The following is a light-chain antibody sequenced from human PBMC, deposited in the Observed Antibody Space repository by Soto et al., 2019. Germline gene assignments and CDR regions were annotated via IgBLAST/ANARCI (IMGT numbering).Light chain of an antibody. V-gene: IGKV3-15*01. Sequence: EIVMTQSPGTLSVSPGERATLSCRASQSVSSSLAWYQQRPGQAPRLLIYGASTRATGVPARFNGSGSGTEFTHTITSLQSEDFAVYYCQQYNNWPPYTFGQGTKLQIK. CDR3: QQYNNWPPYT. CDR1: QSVSSS. CDR2: GAS. J-gene: IGKJ2*01.